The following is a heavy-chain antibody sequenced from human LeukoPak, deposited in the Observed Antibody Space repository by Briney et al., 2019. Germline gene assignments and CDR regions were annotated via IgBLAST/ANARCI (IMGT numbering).Heavy chain of an antibody. CDR3: AKDVESAYDCIGYSPFDS. CDR2: ICKSGGST. J-gene: IGHJ4*02. V-gene: IGHV3-23*01. Sequence: GGSLRLSCEASGFTFRNYAMSWVRQAPGRGLEWVSAICKSGGSTFYADSVRGRFTISRDNSSNTLYLQMNSLRAEDTAVYYCAKDVESAYDCIGYSPFDSWAQGTLVTVSS. CDR1: GFTFRNYA. D-gene: IGHD3-22*01.